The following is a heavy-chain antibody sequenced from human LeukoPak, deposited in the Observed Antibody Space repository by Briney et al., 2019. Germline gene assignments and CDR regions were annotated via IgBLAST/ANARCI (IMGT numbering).Heavy chain of an antibody. CDR2: ISGSGGST. CDR3: AGLGYDSSGYYLDY. V-gene: IGHV3-23*01. J-gene: IGHJ4*02. D-gene: IGHD3-22*01. Sequence: GSLRLSCAASGFTLSSYAMSWDRQAPGKGLEWVSAISGSGGSTYYADSVKGRFTISRDNSKNTLYLQMNSLRAEDTAVYYCAGLGYDSSGYYLDYWGQGTLVTVSS. CDR1: GFTLSSYA.